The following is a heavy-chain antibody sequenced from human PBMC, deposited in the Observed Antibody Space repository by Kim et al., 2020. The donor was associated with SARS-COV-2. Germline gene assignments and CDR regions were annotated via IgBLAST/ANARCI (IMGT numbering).Heavy chain of an antibody. J-gene: IGHJ4*02. V-gene: IGHV3-23*01. CDR1: GFTFSSYA. Sequence: GGSLRLSCAASGFTFSSYALNWDRQAQGKGLEWVSAITASGGGTYYADSVKGRFTISRDNSKNTVYLQMNNLRAENTAIYYCAKMRGFGGYVGPSDYWGQGTLVTVSS. CDR2: ITASGGGT. CDR3: AKMRGFGGYVGPSDY. D-gene: IGHD5-12*01.